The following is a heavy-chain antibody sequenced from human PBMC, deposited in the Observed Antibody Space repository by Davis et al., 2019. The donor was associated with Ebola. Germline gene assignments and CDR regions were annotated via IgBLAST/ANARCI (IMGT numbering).Heavy chain of an antibody. V-gene: IGHV1-46*03. CDR2: INPSGGST. CDR3: AREEIVVVATNPSPYYYYAMDV. CDR1: GYTFTSYY. J-gene: IGHJ6*04. D-gene: IGHD2-15*01. Sequence: ASVKVSCKASGYTFTSYYMHWVRQAPGQGLEWMGIINPSGGSTSYAQKFQGRVTMTRDTSTSTVYMELSSLRSEDTAVYYCAREEIVVVATNPSPYYYYAMDVWGKGTTVTVSS.